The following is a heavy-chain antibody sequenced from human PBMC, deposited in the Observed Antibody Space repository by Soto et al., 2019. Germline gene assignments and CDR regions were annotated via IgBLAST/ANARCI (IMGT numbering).Heavy chain of an antibody. J-gene: IGHJ6*02. CDR1: GGTFSSRA. V-gene: IGHV1-69*01. D-gene: IGHD3-16*01. Sequence: QVQLVQSGPEVKKTGTSVKVSCKASGGTFSSRAISWVRQAPGQGLEWMGGIIPGCGRVNYAEKFQDRVTITADESTGTVYMELSSLRSEDTALYYCANSRGGTFLGYHGMDIWGQGTTVSVSS. CDR2: IIPGCGRV. CDR3: ANSRGGTFLGYHGMDI.